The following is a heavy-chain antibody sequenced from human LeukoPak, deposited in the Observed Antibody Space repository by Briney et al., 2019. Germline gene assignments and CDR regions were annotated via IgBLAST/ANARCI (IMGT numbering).Heavy chain of an antibody. V-gene: IGHV3-15*05. CDR3: ATVGYGGDSEHFDY. CDR2: ISSKTDVATY. J-gene: IGHJ4*02. D-gene: IGHD2-21*01. CDR1: GFTFRNVW. Sequence: GRSLRLSCAASGFTFRNVWMTWVRQAPGKGREWVGRISSKTDVATYTDAAPVKGRFIISRDDSKTTLYMQMNSLKTEDTAVYSCATVGYGGDSEHFDYWGQGTLVTVSS.